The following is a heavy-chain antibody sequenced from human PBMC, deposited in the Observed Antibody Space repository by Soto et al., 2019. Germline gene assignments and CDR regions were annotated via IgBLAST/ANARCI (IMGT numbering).Heavy chain of an antibody. CDR1: GFTFSSYA. D-gene: IGHD6-19*01. V-gene: IGHV3-23*01. CDR3: AKGVPGIAVAGTGYFQH. Sequence: GGSLRLSCAASGFTFSSYAMSWVRQAPGKGLEWVSGISGSGDSTYYADSVKGRFTISRDNSKNTLYLQMNSLRAEDTAVYYCAKGVPGIAVAGTGYFQHWGQGTLVTVSP. J-gene: IGHJ1*01. CDR2: ISGSGDST.